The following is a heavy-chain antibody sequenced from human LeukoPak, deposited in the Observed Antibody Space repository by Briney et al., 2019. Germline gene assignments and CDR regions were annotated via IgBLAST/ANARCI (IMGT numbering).Heavy chain of an antibody. CDR2: IYTSGST. Sequence: SQTLSLTCTVSGGSISSGSYYWSWIRQPAGKGLEWIGRIYTSGSTNYNPSLKSRVTISVDTSKNQFSLRLSSVTAADTAVYYCARGYYDSSGFDYWGQGTLVTVSS. J-gene: IGHJ4*02. CDR3: ARGYYDSSGFDY. D-gene: IGHD3-22*01. V-gene: IGHV4-61*02. CDR1: GGSISSGSYY.